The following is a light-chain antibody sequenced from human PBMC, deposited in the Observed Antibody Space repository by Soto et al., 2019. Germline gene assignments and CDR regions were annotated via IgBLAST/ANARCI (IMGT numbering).Light chain of an antibody. CDR2: DAS. CDR3: QQYKDYTCT. J-gene: IGKJ1*01. Sequence: DIQMTQSPATLSASVGDRVTITCRASQRVDRWLAWYQQKPGQAPKLLISDASTLESGVPSRFSGSGSVTEFTLTITSLQPDDFATYYCQQYKDYTCTFGQGTKVDIK. CDR1: QRVDRW. V-gene: IGKV1-5*01.